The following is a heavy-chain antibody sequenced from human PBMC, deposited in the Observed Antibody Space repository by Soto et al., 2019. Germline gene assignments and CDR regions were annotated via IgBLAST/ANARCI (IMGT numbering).Heavy chain of an antibody. Sequence: SETLSLTCSVSGGSISRYYWSWIRQPPGKGLEWIGYAYYSGDTGYNPSLKSRVTMAVDTSKNQVSLKLSSVTAADTAVYYCARDRSTYGGGGTGEVKENWLDPWGQGALVTVSS. CDR1: GGSISRYY. J-gene: IGHJ5*02. CDR2: AYYSGDT. D-gene: IGHD2-8*01. CDR3: ARDRSTYGGGGTGEVKENWLDP. V-gene: IGHV4-59*01.